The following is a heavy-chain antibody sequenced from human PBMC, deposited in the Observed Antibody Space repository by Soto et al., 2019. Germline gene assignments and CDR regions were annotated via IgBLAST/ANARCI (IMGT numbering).Heavy chain of an antibody. J-gene: IGHJ5*02. V-gene: IGHV4-31*11. CDR2: IYSSGST. CDR3: AREDAARIERWFDA. CDR1: GGSIISASYS. D-gene: IGHD6-6*01. Sequence: SETLSLTCAVSGGSIISASYSWNWIRQSPGRGLEWIGHIYSSGSTYYDPSLKSRVSISVDTSNNQFSLKLTSVTAADTAVYFCAREDAARIERWFDAWGQGILVTVSS.